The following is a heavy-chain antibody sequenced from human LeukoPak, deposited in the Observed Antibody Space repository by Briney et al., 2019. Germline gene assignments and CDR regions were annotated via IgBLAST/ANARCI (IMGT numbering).Heavy chain of an antibody. CDR3: ARHWGYCSGGSCHADY. V-gene: IGHV4-59*08. D-gene: IGHD2-15*01. J-gene: IGHJ4*02. Sequence: SETLSLTCTVSGGSISSYYWSWVRQPPGKGLEWIGYIYYSGSTNYNPSLKSRVTISLDTSKNQFSLKLSSVTAADTAVYYCARHWGYCSGGSCHADYWGQGTLVTVSS. CDR2: IYYSGST. CDR1: GGSISSYY.